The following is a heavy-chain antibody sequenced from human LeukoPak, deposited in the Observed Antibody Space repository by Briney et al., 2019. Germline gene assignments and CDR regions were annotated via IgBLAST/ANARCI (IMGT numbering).Heavy chain of an antibody. CDR3: ARGIPTYYYDSNNHFDY. D-gene: IGHD3-22*01. V-gene: IGHV1-46*01. CDR2: INPSGGST. Sequence: ASVKVSCKAAGYSFTTYYIHWVRQAPGQGLEWMGIINPSGGSTTYAQKFQGRVTMTRDMSTSTVYMELSSLRSEDTAVYYCARGIPTYYYDSNNHFDYWGQGTLVTVPS. CDR1: GYSFTTYY. J-gene: IGHJ4*02.